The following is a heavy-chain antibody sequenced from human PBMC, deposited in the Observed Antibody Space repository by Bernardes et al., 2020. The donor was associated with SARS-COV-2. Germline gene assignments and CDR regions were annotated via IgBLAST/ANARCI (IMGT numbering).Heavy chain of an antibody. D-gene: IGHD6-13*01. V-gene: IGHV3-21*01. CDR1: GFTLSRYR. J-gene: IGHJ5*02. CDR3: ARDSGAAAGYNWFDP. Sequence: GSLSLSCAASGFTLSRYRMNWVRPAPGKGLEWVSSIGVSSVYMNYADSVKGRFTISRDNAKNSLYLQMNSLRAEDTAVYFCARDSGAAAGYNWFDPWGQGTLVTVSS. CDR2: IGVSSVYM.